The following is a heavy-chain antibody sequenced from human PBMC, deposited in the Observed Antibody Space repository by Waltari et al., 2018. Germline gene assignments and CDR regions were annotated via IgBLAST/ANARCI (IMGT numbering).Heavy chain of an antibody. CDR2: IYHSGST. CDR3: ARSPGIAAAGTLGDAFDI. CDR1: GYSISSGYY. V-gene: IGHV4-38-2*01. J-gene: IGHJ3*02. D-gene: IGHD6-13*01. Sequence: QVQLQESGPGLVKPSETLSLTCAVSGYSISSGYYWGWIRQPPGKGLEWIGSIYHSGSTDYNPSLKSRVTISVDTSKNQFSLKLSSVTAADTAVYYCARSPGIAAAGTLGDAFDIWGQGTMVTVSS.